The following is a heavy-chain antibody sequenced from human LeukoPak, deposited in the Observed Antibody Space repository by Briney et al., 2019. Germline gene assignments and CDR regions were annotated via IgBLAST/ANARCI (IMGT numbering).Heavy chain of an antibody. Sequence: GGSLRLSCAASGFTFSSYAMSWVRQAPGKGLEWVSAISGSGGSTYYADSVKGRFTISRDNSKNTLYLQMNSLRAEDTAVYYCAKIEFPNIVVVPAACFYYWGQGTLVTVSS. V-gene: IGHV3-23*01. CDR2: ISGSGGST. CDR3: AKIEFPNIVVVPAACFYY. D-gene: IGHD2-2*01. CDR1: GFTFSSYA. J-gene: IGHJ4*02.